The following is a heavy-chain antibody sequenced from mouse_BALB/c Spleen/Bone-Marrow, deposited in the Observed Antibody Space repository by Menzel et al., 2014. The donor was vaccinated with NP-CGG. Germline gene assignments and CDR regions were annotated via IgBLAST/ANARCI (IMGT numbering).Heavy chain of an antibody. V-gene: IGHV5-6-3*01. CDR1: GFTFSNYG. D-gene: IGHD2-14*01. Sequence: EVQVVESGGGLVQPGGSLKLSCAASGFTFSNYGMSWVRQTPDKRLELVATINSNGGSTYYPDSVKGRFSISRDNAKNTLYLQMSSLKSEHTAMYYCARENYRYSYAMDYWGQGTSVTVSS. J-gene: IGHJ4*01. CDR2: INSNGGST. CDR3: ARENYRYSYAMDY.